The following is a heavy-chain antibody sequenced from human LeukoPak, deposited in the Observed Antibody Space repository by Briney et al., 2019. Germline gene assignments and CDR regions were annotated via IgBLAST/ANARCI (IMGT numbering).Heavy chain of an antibody. V-gene: IGHV3-11*01. J-gene: IGHJ5*02. CDR1: GFTLIDNY. Sequence: PGGSLRLSYAASGFTLIDNYMTCVRQAGGKGLEWVSSISNRGDTIYYADSVKGRFSISRDKAKNSLYLQMNDLRVDDTAVYYCVRGGFYWFDPWGQGNLVTVSS. CDR2: ISNRGDTI. D-gene: IGHD1-26*01. CDR3: VRGGFYWFDP.